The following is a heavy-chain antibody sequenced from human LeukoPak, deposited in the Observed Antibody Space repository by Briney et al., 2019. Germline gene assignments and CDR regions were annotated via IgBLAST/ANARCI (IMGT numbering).Heavy chain of an antibody. D-gene: IGHD6-13*01. Sequence: PGGTLRLSCAASGFTFSTYTMNWGRQAPGKWLEWVSSIPASGTYSPHADSVKGRFTISRDNAKNSLYLDMDNLRAEDTAVYYCVRGDSRDYWGQGTLVTVSS. J-gene: IGHJ4*02. CDR3: VRGDSRDY. V-gene: IGHV3-21*01. CDR1: GFTFSTYT. CDR2: IPASGTYS.